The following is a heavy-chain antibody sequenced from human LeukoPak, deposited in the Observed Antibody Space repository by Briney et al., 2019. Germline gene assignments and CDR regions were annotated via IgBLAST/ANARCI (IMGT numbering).Heavy chain of an antibody. Sequence: SVKVSCKASGYTFTSYDINWVRQAPGQGLEWMGGIIPIFGTANYAQKFQGRVTITADESTSTAYMELSSLRSEDTAVYYCARGALVVTAIPNTGYFDYWGQGTLVTVSS. J-gene: IGHJ4*03. CDR2: IIPIFGTA. CDR3: ARGALVVTAIPNTGYFDY. D-gene: IGHD2-21*02. V-gene: IGHV1-69*13. CDR1: GYTFTSYD.